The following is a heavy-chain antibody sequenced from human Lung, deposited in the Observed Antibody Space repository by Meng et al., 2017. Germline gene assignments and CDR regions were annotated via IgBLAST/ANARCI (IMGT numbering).Heavy chain of an antibody. CDR2: IKSTTDGGTA. Sequence: VGSGGDLVTPGVSSRLSCADFRFYFHNAWMSWVRQAPGKGLEWVGRIKSTTDGGTAEYAAPVTGRFTISRDDSKSTLYLQMSGLRIDDTGVYYCTWDDKAVSDYWGQGTLVTVSS. CDR1: RFYFHNAW. D-gene: IGHD1-26*01. CDR3: TWDDKAVSDY. J-gene: IGHJ4*02. V-gene: IGHV3-15*01.